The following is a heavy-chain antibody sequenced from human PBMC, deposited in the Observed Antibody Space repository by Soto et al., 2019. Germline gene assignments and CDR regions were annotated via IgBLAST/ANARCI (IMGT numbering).Heavy chain of an antibody. Sequence: LKISCQASGYNFATYWIAWVRQMPGKGLEYMGIIYPGNSDARYSPSFQGQVTFSADKSISTAYLHWSSLKASDTAMYYCARHGFYGDYASNYFDPWGQGTLVTVSS. CDR3: ARHGFYGDYASNYFDP. J-gene: IGHJ5*02. CDR2: IYPGNSDA. D-gene: IGHD4-17*01. CDR1: GYNFATYW. V-gene: IGHV5-51*01.